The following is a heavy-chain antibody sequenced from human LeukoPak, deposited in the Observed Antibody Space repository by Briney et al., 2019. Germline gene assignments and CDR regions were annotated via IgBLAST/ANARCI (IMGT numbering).Heavy chain of an antibody. CDR2: INPSGGST. J-gene: IGHJ5*02. D-gene: IGHD6-19*01. V-gene: IGHV1-46*01. CDR3: ARAQAWDSSDLNWFDP. Sequence: ASVKVSCKASGYTFTSYYMHWVRQAPGQGLEWMGIINPSGGSTSYAQKFQGRVTMTRDTSTSTVYMELSSLRSEDTAVYYCARAQAWDSSDLNWFDPWGQGTLVTVSS. CDR1: GYTFTSYY.